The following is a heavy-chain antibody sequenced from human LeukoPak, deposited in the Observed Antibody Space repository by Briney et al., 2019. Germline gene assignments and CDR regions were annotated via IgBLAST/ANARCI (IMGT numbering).Heavy chain of an antibody. CDR3: ARGERSYYYYYMDV. J-gene: IGHJ6*03. V-gene: IGHV3-21*01. CDR2: ISGSSSYI. CDR1: GFTFSSYS. Sequence: PGGSLRLSCAASGFTFSSYSMNWVRQAPGKGLEWVSSISGSSSYIYYADSVKGRFTISRDNAKNSLYLQMNSLRAEDTAVYYCARGERSYYYYYMDVWGKGTTVTVSS.